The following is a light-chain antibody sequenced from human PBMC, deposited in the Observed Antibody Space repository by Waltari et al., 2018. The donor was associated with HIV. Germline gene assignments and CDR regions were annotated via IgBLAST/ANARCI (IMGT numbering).Light chain of an antibody. CDR2: AVS. CDR1: SSDVGSYNR. CDR3: SSYTSSSTYV. J-gene: IGLJ2*01. V-gene: IGLV2-18*02. Sequence: QSALTQPPSVSGSPGQSVTISCTGTSSDVGSYNRVSWYQQPPGTAPKLMIYAVSNRPSGVPDRFSGSKSGNTASLTISGLQAEDEADYYCSSYTSSSTYVFGGGTKLTVL.